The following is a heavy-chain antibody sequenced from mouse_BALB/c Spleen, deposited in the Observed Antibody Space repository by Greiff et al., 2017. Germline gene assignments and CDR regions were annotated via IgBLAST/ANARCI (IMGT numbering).Heavy chain of an antibody. D-gene: IGHD2-1*01. CDR1: GFSLTSYG. Sequence: VQVVESGPGLVAPSQSLSITCTVSGFSLTSYGVHWVRQPPGKGLEWLGVIWAGGSTNYNSALMSRLSISKDNSKSQVFLKMNSLQTDDTAMYYCARDKGQSKIYYGNYDAMDYWGQGTSVTVSS. V-gene: IGHV2-9*02. CDR3: ARDKGQSKIYYGNYDAMDY. J-gene: IGHJ4*01. CDR2: IWAGGST.